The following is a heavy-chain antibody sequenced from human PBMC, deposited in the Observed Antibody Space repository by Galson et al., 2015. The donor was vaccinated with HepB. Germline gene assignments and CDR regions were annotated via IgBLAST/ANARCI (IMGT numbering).Heavy chain of an antibody. CDR1: GFTFDDYG. CDR2: IGGSGGST. D-gene: IGHD2-8*02. CDR3: AKVSGPGPDGMDV. V-gene: IGHV3-23*01. Sequence: SLRLSCAASGFTFDDYGMSWVRQAPGKGLEWVSAIGGSGGSTYYADSVKGRFTISRDNSKNTLYLQMNSLRAEDTAVYYCAKVSGPGPDGMDVWGQGTTVTVSS. J-gene: IGHJ6*02.